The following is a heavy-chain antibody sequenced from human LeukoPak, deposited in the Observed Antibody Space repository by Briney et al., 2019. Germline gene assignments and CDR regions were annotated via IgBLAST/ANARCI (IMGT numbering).Heavy chain of an antibody. D-gene: IGHD5-18*01. CDR3: AKDPDSYGYKRYHYFDY. Sequence: GSLRLSCAASGFTFSNYVIHWVRQAPGKGLEGVAVILSDGSKKYYADSVKGRLTISRDNSKKTLFLQMNSLRAEDTAVYYCAKDPDSYGYKRYHYFDYWGQGTLVTVSS. CDR2: ILSDGSKK. V-gene: IGHV3-30-3*01. J-gene: IGHJ4*02. CDR1: GFTFSNYV.